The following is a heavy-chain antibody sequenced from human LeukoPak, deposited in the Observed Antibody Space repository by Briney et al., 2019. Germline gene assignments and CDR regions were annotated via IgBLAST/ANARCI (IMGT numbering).Heavy chain of an antibody. V-gene: IGHV3-9*01. D-gene: IGHD4-11*01. CDR2: ISWISGSI. J-gene: IGHJ4*02. Sequence: GGSLRLSCAASGFTFDDYAMHWVRQAPGKGLEWVSGISWISGSIGYADSVKGRFTISRDNAKNSLYLQMNSLRAEDTALYYCAKDGYSNYLYYFDYWGQGTLVTVSS. CDR3: AKDGYSNYLYYFDY. CDR1: GFTFDDYA.